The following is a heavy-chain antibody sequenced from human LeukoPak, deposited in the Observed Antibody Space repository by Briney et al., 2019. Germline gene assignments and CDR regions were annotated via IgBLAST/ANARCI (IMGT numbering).Heavy chain of an antibody. CDR2: IIHSGGT. Sequence: SETLSLTCAVYGESFSGYYWSWIRQPPGKWLEWIGEIIHSGGTNYNPSLKSRVTISIDTSKNQFSLTLTSVTAADTALYYCARQGPIRYFDWLSKGGKNYFDYWGQGNLVTVSS. CDR3: ARQGPIRYFDWLSKGGKNYFDY. D-gene: IGHD3-9*01. CDR1: GESFSGYY. J-gene: IGHJ4*02. V-gene: IGHV4-34*12.